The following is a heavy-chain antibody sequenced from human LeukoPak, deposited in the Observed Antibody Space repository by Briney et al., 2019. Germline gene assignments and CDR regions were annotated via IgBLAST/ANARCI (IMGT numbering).Heavy chain of an antibody. CDR3: ASTITMVRGVIRPRPSNWFDP. CDR2: IYYSGST. D-gene: IGHD3-10*01. Sequence: SETLSLTCTVSGGSISSSSYYWGWIRQPPGKGLEWIGSIYYSGSTYYNPSLKSRVTISVDTSKNQFSLKLSSVTAADTAVYYCASTITMVRGVIRPRPSNWFDPWAREPWSPSPQ. V-gene: IGHV4-39*01. J-gene: IGHJ5*02. CDR1: GGSISSSSYY.